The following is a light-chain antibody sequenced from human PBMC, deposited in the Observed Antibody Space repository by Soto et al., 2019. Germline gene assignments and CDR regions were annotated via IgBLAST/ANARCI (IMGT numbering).Light chain of an antibody. CDR1: SSNIGAGYD. CDR3: QSYDSRLSVV. Sequence: QSVLTQPPSVSGAPGQRVTISCTGSSSNIGAGYDVHWYQQLPGIAPKFLIYGNSNRPSGVPDRFSGSKSGTSASLAITGLQAEDEADYYCQSYDSRLSVVFGGGTKLTVL. J-gene: IGLJ2*01. V-gene: IGLV1-40*01. CDR2: GNS.